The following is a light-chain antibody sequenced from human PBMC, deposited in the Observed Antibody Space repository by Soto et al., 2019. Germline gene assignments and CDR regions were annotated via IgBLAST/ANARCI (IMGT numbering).Light chain of an antibody. V-gene: IGLV2-14*01. CDR2: EVN. J-gene: IGLJ1*01. Sequence: QSALTQPASVSGSPGQSITISCTGTSSDVGGYNYVSWYQQYPGKAPKLMIFEVNNRPSGVSNRFSGFKSGNTASLTISGLQAEDEADYYCSSYTSTSTPYVFGTGTKLTVL. CDR1: SSDVGGYNY. CDR3: SSYTSTSTPYV.